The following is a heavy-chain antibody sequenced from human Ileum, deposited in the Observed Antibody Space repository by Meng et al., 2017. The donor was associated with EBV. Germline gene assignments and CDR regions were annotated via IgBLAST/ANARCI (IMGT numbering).Heavy chain of an antibody. J-gene: IGHJ4*02. Sequence: QVDLVESGGGVVQPGRSLRLSCAASGFTFSNYGFHWVRQAPGKGLEWVALIWYDGSNKYYADSVKGRYTVSRDNSETTLYLQMDSLRAEDTAMYYCARDDCNSGYCLTYWGQGTLVTVSS. CDR2: IWYDGSNK. V-gene: IGHV3-33*01. CDR3: ARDDCNSGYCLTY. D-gene: IGHD2-21*02. CDR1: GFTFSNYG.